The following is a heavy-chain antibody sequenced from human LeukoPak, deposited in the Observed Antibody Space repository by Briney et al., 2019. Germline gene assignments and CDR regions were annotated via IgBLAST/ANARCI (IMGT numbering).Heavy chain of an antibody. V-gene: IGHV4-34*01. CDR1: GGSFSGYY. D-gene: IGHD6-19*01. J-gene: IGHJ4*02. CDR2: INHSGST. CDR3: ARDSSGWYYFDY. Sequence: SETLSLTCAVYGGSFSGYYWSCIPQPPGKGLEWIGEINHSGSTNYNPSLKSRVTISVDTSKNQFSLKLSSVTAADTAVYYCARDSSGWYYFDYWGQGTLVTVSS.